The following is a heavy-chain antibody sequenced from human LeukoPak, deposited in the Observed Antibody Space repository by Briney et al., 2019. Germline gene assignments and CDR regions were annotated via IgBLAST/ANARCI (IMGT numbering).Heavy chain of an antibody. CDR2: IWYDGSNK. V-gene: IGHV3-33*01. Sequence: GGSLRLSCAASGFTFSSYGMHWVRQAPGKGLEWVAVIWYDGSNKYYADSVKGRFTISRDNSKNTLYPQMNSLRAEDTAVYYCARDLGGSGSYYNDDFDYWGQGTLVTVSS. CDR3: ARDLGGSGSYYNDDFDY. CDR1: GFTFSSYG. J-gene: IGHJ4*02. D-gene: IGHD3-10*01.